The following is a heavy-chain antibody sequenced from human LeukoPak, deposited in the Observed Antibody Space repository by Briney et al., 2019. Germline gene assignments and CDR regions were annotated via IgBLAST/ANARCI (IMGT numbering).Heavy chain of an antibody. V-gene: IGHV1-18*01. CDR2: ISAYNGNT. CDR1: GYTFTSYG. Sequence: ASVKVSCKASGYTFTSYGISWVRQAPGQGLEWMGWISAYNGNTNYAQKFQGRVTITRDTSASTAYMELSSLRSEDTAVYYCARGGYYDFWSALDHWGQGTLVTVSS. J-gene: IGHJ4*02. D-gene: IGHD3-3*01. CDR3: ARGGYYDFWSALDH.